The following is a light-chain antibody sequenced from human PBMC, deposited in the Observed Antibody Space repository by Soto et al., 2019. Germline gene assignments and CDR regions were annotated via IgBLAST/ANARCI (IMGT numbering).Light chain of an antibody. Sequence: QSVLTQPPSVSAAPGQKVTISCSGSSSNIGNNYVAWYQQFPGTAPKLLIYDDDKRPPGIPDRFSGSKSATSATLGITGLRTGDEADYYCGAWDNSLGAVVFGGGTKLTVL. CDR3: GAWDNSLGAVV. CDR2: DDD. V-gene: IGLV1-51*01. CDR1: SSNIGNNY. J-gene: IGLJ2*01.